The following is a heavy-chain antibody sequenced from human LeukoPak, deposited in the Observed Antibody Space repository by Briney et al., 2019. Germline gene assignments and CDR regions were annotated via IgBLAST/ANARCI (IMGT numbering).Heavy chain of an antibody. J-gene: IGHJ4*02. CDR3: AKDLESTKLNGGMDS. D-gene: IGHD7-27*01. CDR2: ISYDGSNK. V-gene: IGHV3-30*18. CDR1: GFTFSSYC. Sequence: GRSLRLSCVASGFTFSSYCMHWVRQAPGTGLEGVAVISYDGSNKYYADSVKGRFTISRDNSKNTLYLHMNSLRAEDMTVYYCAKDLESTKLNGGMDSWGQGTLSPSPQ.